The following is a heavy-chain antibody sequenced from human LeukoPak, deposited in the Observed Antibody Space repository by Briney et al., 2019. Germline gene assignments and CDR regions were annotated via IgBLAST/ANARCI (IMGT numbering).Heavy chain of an antibody. J-gene: IGHJ3*02. V-gene: IGHV4-59*01. CDR3: ARGTKVLGPI. Sequence: NPSETLSLTCTVSGGSISSYYWSWIRQPPGKGLEWIGYIYYSGSTNYNPSLKSRVTISVDTSKNQFSLKLSSVTAADTAVYYCARGTKVLGPIWGQGTMVTVSS. CDR2: IYYSGST. CDR1: GGSISSYY. D-gene: IGHD2-8*02.